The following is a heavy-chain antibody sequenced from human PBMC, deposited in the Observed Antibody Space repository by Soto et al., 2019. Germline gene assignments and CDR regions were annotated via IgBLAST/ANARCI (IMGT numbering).Heavy chain of an antibody. CDR3: ARDRGVAPPVAGNTHYYYYMDV. V-gene: IGHV1-18*01. Sequence: QDPLVQSGGEVKKPGASVKVSCKASGYSFTNYGITWVRQAPGQGFEWMGWISAYNGDTNYAQKLQGRVTMTTDASTTTAYFELRSPKSDDTAVYYCARDRGVAPPVAGNTHYYYYMDVWGKGTTVTVSS. CDR2: ISAYNGDT. CDR1: GYSFTNYG. J-gene: IGHJ6*03. D-gene: IGHD6-19*01.